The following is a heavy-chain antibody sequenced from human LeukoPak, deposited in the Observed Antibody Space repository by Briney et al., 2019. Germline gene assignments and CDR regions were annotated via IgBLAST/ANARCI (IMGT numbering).Heavy chain of an antibody. J-gene: IGHJ3*02. CDR1: GFTFGDYA. Sequence: PGGSLRLSCTASGFTFGDYAMSWFRQAPGKGLEWVGFIRSKAYGGTTEYAASVKGRFTISRDDSKSIAYLQMNSLKTEDTAVYYCTRWDYYDSSGYANVGAFDIWGQGTMVTVSS. CDR3: TRWDYYDSSGYANVGAFDI. CDR2: IRSKAYGGTT. D-gene: IGHD3-22*01. V-gene: IGHV3-49*03.